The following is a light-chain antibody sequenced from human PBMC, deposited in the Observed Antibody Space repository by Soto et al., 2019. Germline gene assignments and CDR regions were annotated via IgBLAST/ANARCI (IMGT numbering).Light chain of an antibody. CDR2: AAS. J-gene: IGKJ2*01. CDR1: QSITNF. CDR3: QQSYSAPYT. Sequence: DIRMTQSPSSLSASVGDRVTITCRASQSITNFLNWYQQTPGTAPNLLIYAASSFQSGVPSRFSGSESGTEFTLTISSLQPEDFATYYCQQSYSAPYTFGQGTRLEI. V-gene: IGKV1-39*01.